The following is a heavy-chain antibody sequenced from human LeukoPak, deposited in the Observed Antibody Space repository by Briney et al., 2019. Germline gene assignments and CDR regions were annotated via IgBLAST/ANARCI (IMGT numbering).Heavy chain of an antibody. V-gene: IGHV3-21*01. Sequence: PGGSLRLSCAASGFTFSSYSMNWVRQAPGKGLEWVSSISGSSSYIYYADSVKGRFTISRDNAKNSLHLQMNSLRAEDTAVYYCARDVEQQPNDYWGQGTLVTVSS. CDR3: ARDVEQQPNDY. J-gene: IGHJ4*02. CDR1: GFTFSSYS. CDR2: ISGSSSYI. D-gene: IGHD6-13*01.